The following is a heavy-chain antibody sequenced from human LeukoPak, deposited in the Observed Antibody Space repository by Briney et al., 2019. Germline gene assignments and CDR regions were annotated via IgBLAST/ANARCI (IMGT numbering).Heavy chain of an antibody. J-gene: IGHJ4*02. D-gene: IGHD2-21*01. Sequence: SVKVSCKASGGTFSSYAISWVRQAPGQGLEWMGGIIPIFGTANYAQKFQGRVTIPADESTSTAYMELSSLRSEGTAVYYCARGRGNIVVVVSYFDYWGQGTLVTVSS. CDR1: GGTFSSYA. CDR2: IIPIFGTA. CDR3: ARGRGNIVVVVSYFDY. V-gene: IGHV1-69*13.